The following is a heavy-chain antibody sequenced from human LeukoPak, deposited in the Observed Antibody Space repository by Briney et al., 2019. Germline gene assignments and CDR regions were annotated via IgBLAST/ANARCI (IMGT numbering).Heavy chain of an antibody. CDR2: ISSSGGTI. D-gene: IGHD2-15*01. Sequence: GGSLRLSCAASGFTFSDYYMSWIRQAAGKGLEWVSYISSSGGTIYYADSVKGRFTISRDNVKKSLHLQMNSLRAEDTAVYYWARSPNCCGGDCFEHWGQGTLVTVSS. CDR3: ARSPNCCGGDCFEH. J-gene: IGHJ4*02. CDR1: GFTFSDYY. V-gene: IGHV3-11*01.